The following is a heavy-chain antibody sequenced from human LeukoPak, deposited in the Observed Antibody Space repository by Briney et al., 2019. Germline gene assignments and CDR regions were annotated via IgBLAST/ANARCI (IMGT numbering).Heavy chain of an antibody. V-gene: IGHV1-18*01. D-gene: IGHD6-19*01. Sequence: ASVKVSCKASGYTFTSYAMNWVRQAPGQGLEWMGWINTYNGNTNYAQKLQVRVTMSTDTSTSTAYMELRSLRSDDTAVYYCARDEYIAVAGTLAWDYYYGMDVWGQGTTVTVSS. CDR1: GYTFTSYA. J-gene: IGHJ6*02. CDR3: ARDEYIAVAGTLAWDYYYGMDV. CDR2: INTYNGNT.